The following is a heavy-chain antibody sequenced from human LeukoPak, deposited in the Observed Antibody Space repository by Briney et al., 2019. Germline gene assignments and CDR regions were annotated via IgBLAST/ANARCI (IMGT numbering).Heavy chain of an antibody. CDR3: ARDLSATIRACDY. D-gene: IGHD1-26*01. Sequence: GGCLRLSCAASGFILSDYNMNWVRQAPGKGLEWVSFIAISGSYITYADSVKGRFTISRDIAKNSLHLQMNSLRAEDTAVYYCARDLSATIRACDYWGQGTLVTVSS. J-gene: IGHJ4*02. CDR2: IAISGSYI. CDR1: GFILSDYN. V-gene: IGHV3-21*01.